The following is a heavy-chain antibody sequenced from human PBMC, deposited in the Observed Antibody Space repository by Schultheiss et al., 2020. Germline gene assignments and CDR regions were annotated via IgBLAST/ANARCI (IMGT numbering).Heavy chain of an antibody. J-gene: IGHJ4*02. V-gene: IGHV3-23*01. CDR3: AKLARIAAADTTGLFDY. CDR1: GFTFSSYG. Sequence: GGSLRLSCAASGFTFSSYGMHWVRQAPGKGLEWVSGISGNGGSTYYADSVKGRFTISRDNSKNTLYLQMNSLRAEDTAVYYCAKLARIAAADTTGLFDYWGQGTLVTVSS. CDR2: ISGNGGST. D-gene: IGHD6-13*01.